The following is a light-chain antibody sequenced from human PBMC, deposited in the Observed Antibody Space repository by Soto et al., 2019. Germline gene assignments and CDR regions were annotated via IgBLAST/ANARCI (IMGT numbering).Light chain of an antibody. CDR1: SIDFVTYNR. J-gene: IGLJ1*01. CDR2: EAR. V-gene: IGLV2-18*01. CDR3: RFYTSENTYV. Sequence: QSALTQPPSVSGSPGQSVTISCTGTSIDFVTYNRVSWYQQPPGTAPKLIIYEARNRPLGVPDRFSGSKSGITASLTISGLQAADDADYYCRFYTSENTYVFGTGTKLTVL.